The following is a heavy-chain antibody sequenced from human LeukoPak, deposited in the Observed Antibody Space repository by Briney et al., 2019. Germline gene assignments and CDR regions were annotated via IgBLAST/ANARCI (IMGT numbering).Heavy chain of an antibody. CDR1: GGSFSGYY. V-gene: IGHV4-59*10. CDR3: ARATPIAVAGNFDY. D-gene: IGHD6-19*01. CDR2: IYTSGST. Sequence: PSETLSLTCAVYGGSFSGYYWSWIRQPAGKGLEWIGRIYTSGSTNYNPSLKSRVTISVDTSKNQFSLKLSSVTAADTAVYYCARATPIAVAGNFDYWGQGTLVTVSS. J-gene: IGHJ4*02.